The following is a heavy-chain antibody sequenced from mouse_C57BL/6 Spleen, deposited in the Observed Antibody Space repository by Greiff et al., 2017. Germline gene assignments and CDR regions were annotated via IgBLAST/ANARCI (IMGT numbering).Heavy chain of an antibody. CDR1: GYTFTSYW. J-gene: IGHJ3*01. CDR3: ARELYSNYPSFAY. Sequence: VQLQQPGAELVKPGASVKMSCKASGYTFTSYWITWVKQRPGQGLEWIGDIYPGSGSTNYNEKFKSKATLTVDTSSSTAYMQLSSLTSEDSAVYYCARELYSNYPSFAYWGQGTLVTVSA. CDR2: IYPGSGST. V-gene: IGHV1-55*01. D-gene: IGHD2-5*01.